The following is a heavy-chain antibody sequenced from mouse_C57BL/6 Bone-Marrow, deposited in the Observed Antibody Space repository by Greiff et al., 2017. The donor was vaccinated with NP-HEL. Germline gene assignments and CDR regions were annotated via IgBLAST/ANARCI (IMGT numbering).Heavy chain of an antibody. V-gene: IGHV1-81*01. CDR2: IYPRSGNT. D-gene: IGHD1-1*01. CDR1: GYTFTSYG. Sequence: VQLQQSGAELARPGASVKLSCTASGYTFTSYGISWVKQRPGQGLVWIGEIYPRSGNTYYNQKFKSKATLTADKSSSTAYMELRSLTSEDSAVYFCARSQLRPWGQGTLVTVSA. J-gene: IGHJ3*01. CDR3: ARSQLRP.